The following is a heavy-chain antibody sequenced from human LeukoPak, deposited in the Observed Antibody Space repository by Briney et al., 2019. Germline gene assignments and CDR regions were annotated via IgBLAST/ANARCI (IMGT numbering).Heavy chain of an antibody. CDR2: INHSGST. CDR3: ARMLYDFWSGYYLSGAFDI. V-gene: IGHV4-34*01. CDR1: GGSFSGYY. D-gene: IGHD3-3*01. Sequence: SETLSLTCAVYGGSFSGYYWSWIRQPPGKGLEWIGEINHSGSTNYNPSLKSRVTISVDTSKNQFSLKLSSVTAADTAVYYCARMLYDFWSGYYLSGAFDIWGQGTMVTVSS. J-gene: IGHJ3*02.